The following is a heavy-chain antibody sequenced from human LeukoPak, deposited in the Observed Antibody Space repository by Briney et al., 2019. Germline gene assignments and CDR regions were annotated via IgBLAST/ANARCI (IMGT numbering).Heavy chain of an antibody. CDR1: GGSISSSDYH. Sequence: SETLSLTCTVSGGSISSSDYHWTWIRQHPGKGLEWIGYIYYSGSTYYNPSLKSRGTISVDTSKNQFSLKLSSVTAADTAVYYCARDSVERRGNGMDVWGQGTTVTVSS. J-gene: IGHJ6*02. CDR3: ARDSVERRGNGMDV. CDR2: IYYSGST. D-gene: IGHD1-1*01. V-gene: IGHV4-31*03.